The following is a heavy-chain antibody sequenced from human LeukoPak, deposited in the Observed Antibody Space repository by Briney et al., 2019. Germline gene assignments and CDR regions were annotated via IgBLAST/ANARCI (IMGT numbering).Heavy chain of an antibody. CDR1: GFTLSSYS. CDR3: AREGYGGWFDP. Sequence: GGSRRLSCAASGFTLSSYSMNWVRQAPGKGLEWVSSISSSSSYIYYADSVKGRFTISRDNAKNSLYLQMNSLRAEDTAVYYCAREGYGGWFDPWGQGTLVTVSS. D-gene: IGHD5-18*01. J-gene: IGHJ5*02. V-gene: IGHV3-21*01. CDR2: ISSSSSYI.